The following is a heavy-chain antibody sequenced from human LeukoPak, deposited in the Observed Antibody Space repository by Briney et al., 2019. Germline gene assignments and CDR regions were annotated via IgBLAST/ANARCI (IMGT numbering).Heavy chain of an antibody. Sequence: GGSLRLSCAASGFTFSTYAMHWVRQAPGKGLEWVAFIRSDGINQYYADSVKGRFTISRDNSKDTLYLQMNSLRDEDTAVYYCAKEALYSSIDYWGQGTLVTVSS. CDR2: IRSDGINQ. V-gene: IGHV3-30*02. CDR1: GFTFSTYA. CDR3: AKEALYSSIDY. J-gene: IGHJ4*02. D-gene: IGHD2-2*01.